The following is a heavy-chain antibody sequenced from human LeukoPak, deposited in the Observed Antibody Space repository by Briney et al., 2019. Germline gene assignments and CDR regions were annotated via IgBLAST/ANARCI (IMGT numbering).Heavy chain of an antibody. J-gene: IGHJ4*02. V-gene: IGHV1-2*02. CDR3: ARDPGELPGV. CDR2: INPNSGGT. D-gene: IGHD1-7*01. Sequence: ASVNVSCKASGYTFTGYYMHWVRQAPGQGLEWMGWINPNSGGTNYAQKFQGRVTMTRDTSISTAYMELSRLRSDDTAVYYCARDPGELPGVWGQGTLVTVSS. CDR1: GYTFTGYY.